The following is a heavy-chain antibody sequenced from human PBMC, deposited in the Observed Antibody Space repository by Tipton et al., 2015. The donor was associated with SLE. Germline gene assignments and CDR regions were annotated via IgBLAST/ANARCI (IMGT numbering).Heavy chain of an antibody. Sequence: TLSLTCAVYGGSFSGYYWRWIRQPPGKGLEGIGEINHSGSTKYNPSLKSRVTITVDTSKNQFSLKLSSVTAADTAVYYCARGRKGYGSGSYYRGYYYYLDVWGKGTTVTVSS. D-gene: IGHD3-10*01. CDR3: ARGRKGYGSGSYYRGYYYYLDV. J-gene: IGHJ6*03. V-gene: IGHV4-34*01. CDR2: INHSGST. CDR1: GGSFSGYY.